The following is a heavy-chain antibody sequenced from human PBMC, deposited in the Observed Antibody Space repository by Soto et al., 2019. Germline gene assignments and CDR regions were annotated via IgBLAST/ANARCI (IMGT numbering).Heavy chain of an antibody. CDR1: GGSISSGDYY. D-gene: IGHD3-3*01. Sequence: SETLSLTCTVSGGSISSGDYYWSWIRQPPGKGLEWIGYIYYSGSTYYNPSLKSRVTISVDTSKNQFSLKLSSVTAADTAVYSCARDREGITIFGVAPRGMDVWGQGTTVTVSS. CDR2: IYYSGST. V-gene: IGHV4-30-4*01. J-gene: IGHJ6*02. CDR3: ARDREGITIFGVAPRGMDV.